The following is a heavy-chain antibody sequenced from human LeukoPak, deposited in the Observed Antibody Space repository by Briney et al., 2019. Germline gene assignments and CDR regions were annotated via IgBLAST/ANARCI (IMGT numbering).Heavy chain of an antibody. J-gene: IGHJ4*02. V-gene: IGHV3-66*01. Sequence: GGSLRLSCAASGFTFSSYDMHWVRQATGKGLEWVSVIYSGGSTYYADSVKGRFTISRDNSKNTLYLQMNSLRAEDTAVYYCARDRHDSSGFRGDYWGQGTLVTVSS. D-gene: IGHD3-22*01. CDR1: GFTFSSYD. CDR2: IYSGGST. CDR3: ARDRHDSSGFRGDY.